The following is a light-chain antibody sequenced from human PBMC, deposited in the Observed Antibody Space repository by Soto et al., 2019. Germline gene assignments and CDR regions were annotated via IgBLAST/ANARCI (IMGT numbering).Light chain of an antibody. CDR3: SAWDDSLQGPV. V-gene: IGLV1-44*01. Sequence: QSVLTQPPSASGTPGQRVSISCSGGRSNIGSNPVSWYQQLPATAPRLLIYTNNQRPSGVPDRFSGSKSGTSASLAITGLQPEDEAVYYCSAWDDSLQGPVFGGGTKLTVL. CDR1: RSNIGSNP. CDR2: TNN. J-gene: IGLJ3*02.